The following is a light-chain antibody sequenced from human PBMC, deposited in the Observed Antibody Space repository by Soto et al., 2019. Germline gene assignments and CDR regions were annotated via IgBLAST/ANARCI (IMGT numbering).Light chain of an antibody. Sequence: QSVLTQPASVSGSPGQSITISCTGTSSDVGGYNYVSWYQQHPGKAPELMIYDVSSRPSGVSSRFSGSKSGNTASLTIFGLLAEDEADYYCSSYTSGSTYVFGTGTKSPS. CDR3: SSYTSGSTYV. CDR1: SSDVGGYNY. V-gene: IGLV2-14*03. J-gene: IGLJ1*01. CDR2: DVS.